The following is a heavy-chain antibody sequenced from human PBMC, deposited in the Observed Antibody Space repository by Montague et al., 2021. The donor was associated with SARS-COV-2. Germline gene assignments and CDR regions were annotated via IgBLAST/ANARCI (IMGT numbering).Heavy chain of an antibody. CDR2: INHSGST. D-gene: IGHD2-21*02. CDR3: ARGSWHIVVVTAIRDGYYGMDV. J-gene: IGHJ6*02. CDR1: GGSFRGYY. V-gene: IGHV4-34*01. Sequence: SETLSLTCAVYGGSFRGYYWSWMRQRPGKGLEWIGAINHSGSTHYNPSLTSRVTISVDTSKNQFYLKLSSVTAADTAVYDCARGSWHIVVVTAIRDGYYGMDVWGQGTTVTVSS.